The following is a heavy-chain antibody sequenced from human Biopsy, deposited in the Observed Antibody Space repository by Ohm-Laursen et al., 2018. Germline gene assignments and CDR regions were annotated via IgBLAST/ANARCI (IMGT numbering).Heavy chain of an antibody. CDR3: ARAGPYYSDF. J-gene: IGHJ4*02. V-gene: IGHV3-23*01. CDR2: IGSDARST. Sequence: SLRLSCSASGFTFSNYAMGWVRQAPGKGLGCVSSIGSDARSTLYTDSVQGRFTNSRDNSKNTLYLQIDNLRAEDTALYYCARAGPYYSDFWGQGTLVTVSS. CDR1: GFTFSNYA.